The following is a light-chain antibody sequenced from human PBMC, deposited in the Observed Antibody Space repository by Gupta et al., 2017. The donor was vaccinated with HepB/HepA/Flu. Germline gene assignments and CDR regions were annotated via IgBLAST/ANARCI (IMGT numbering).Light chain of an antibody. J-gene: IGLJ2*01. CDR2: DVS. V-gene: IGLV2-14*01. Sequence: QSALTQPASVSGSPGQSMPISCTGPSSDVGGYNYVSWYQQHPGKAPKLMIYDVSNRPSGVSNRFSGSKSGNTASLTISGLQAEDEADYYCSSYTSSSTLFGGGTKLTVL. CDR1: SSDVGGYNY. CDR3: SSYTSSSTL.